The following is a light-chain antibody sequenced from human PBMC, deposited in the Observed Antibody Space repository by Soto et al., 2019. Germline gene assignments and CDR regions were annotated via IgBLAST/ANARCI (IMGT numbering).Light chain of an antibody. CDR1: SRDVGTYNL. V-gene: IGLV2-23*01. J-gene: IGLJ3*02. CDR2: ATS. CDR3: TSFARGSTLV. Sequence: QSALTQPAAVSGSPGQSITISCTGTSRDVGTYNLVSWYQQYPGKAPKLMIYATSKRPSGVSNRFSGSKSGDTASLTISGLQAEDEADYYCTSFARGSTLVFGGGTKLTVL.